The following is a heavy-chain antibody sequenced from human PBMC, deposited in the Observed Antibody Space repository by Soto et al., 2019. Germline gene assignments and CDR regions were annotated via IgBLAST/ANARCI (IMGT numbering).Heavy chain of an antibody. J-gene: IGHJ6*03. CDR3: ARLLTPYGDYSTYYYYMDV. CDR1: SGSISSSNW. D-gene: IGHD4-17*01. Sequence: SETLSLTCAVSSGSISSSNWWSWVRQPPGKGLEWIGEIYYSGSTNYNPSLKSRVTISVDTSKNQFSLKLSSVTAADTAVYYCARLLTPYGDYSTYYYYMDVWGKGTTVTVSS. CDR2: IYYSGST. V-gene: IGHV4-4*02.